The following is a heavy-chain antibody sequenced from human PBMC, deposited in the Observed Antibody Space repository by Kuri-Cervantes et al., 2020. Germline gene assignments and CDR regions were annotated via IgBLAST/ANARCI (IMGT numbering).Heavy chain of an antibody. CDR2: ISSSSSTI. D-gene: IGHD3-10*01. CDR1: GFTFSSYS. CDR3: VMVRGVILTNYYGMDV. V-gene: IGHV3-48*01. Sequence: GESLKISCAASGFTFSSYSMNWVRQAPGKGLEWVSYISSSSSTIYYADSVRGRFTISRENAKNSLYLQMNSLRAGDTAVYYCVMVRGVILTNYYGMDVWGQGTTVTVSS. J-gene: IGHJ6*02.